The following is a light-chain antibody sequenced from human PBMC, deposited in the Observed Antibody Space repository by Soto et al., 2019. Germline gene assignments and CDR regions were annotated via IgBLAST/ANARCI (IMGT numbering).Light chain of an antibody. V-gene: IGKV3D-15*01. CDR2: GAS. J-gene: IGKJ3*01. Sequence: EIVMTQSPATLSVSPGERATLSCRASQSVSSNLAWYQQKPGQAPRLLIYGASIRATGIPARFSGSGSGTEFTLTVSSLQSEDFAVYYCQQYNNWPLFGRGNKVHI. CDR1: QSVSSN. CDR3: QQYNNWPL.